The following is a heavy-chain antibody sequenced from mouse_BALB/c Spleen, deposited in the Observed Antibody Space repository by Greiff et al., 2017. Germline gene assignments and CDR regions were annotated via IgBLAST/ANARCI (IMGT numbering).Heavy chain of an antibody. CDR1: GYTFTSYW. V-gene: IGHV1S81*02. Sequence: VQLQQPGAELVKPGASVKLSCKASGYTFTSYWMHWVKQRPGQGLEWIGEINPSNGRTNYNEKFKSKATLTVDKSSSTAYMQLSSLTSEDSAVYYCARERSLYAMDYWGQGTSVTVSS. CDR2: INPSNGRT. CDR3: ARERSLYAMDY. J-gene: IGHJ4*01.